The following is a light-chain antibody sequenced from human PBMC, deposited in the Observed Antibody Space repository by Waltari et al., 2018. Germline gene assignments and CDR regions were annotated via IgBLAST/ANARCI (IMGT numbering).Light chain of an antibody. CDR1: QSVSGL. V-gene: IGKV1-5*03. CDR2: KAS. J-gene: IGKJ1*01. Sequence: DIQMTQSPSTLSASVGDRVTITCRASQSVSGLLAWYQQKTGKAPKVLIYKASTLESGVPSMFSGSGSRTEFTLTISSLQPDDFATYYCQQYNNLWTYGQGTKVEIK. CDR3: QQYNNLWT.